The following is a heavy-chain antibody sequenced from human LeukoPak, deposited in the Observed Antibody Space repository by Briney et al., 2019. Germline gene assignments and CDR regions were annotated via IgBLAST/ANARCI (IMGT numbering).Heavy chain of an antibody. J-gene: IGHJ5*02. CDR3: AKGSGSGWYGWFAP. CDR2: IDASGGAT. CDR1: GFSFSSYA. V-gene: IGHV3-23*01. Sequence: GESLRLSCAASGFSFSSYAMYWVRQAPGKGLEWVSSIDASGGATYYADSVKGRFTISRDNSKNTFYLQMNSLRAEDTAVYFCAKGSGSGWYGWFAPWGQGTLDTVSS. D-gene: IGHD6-19*01.